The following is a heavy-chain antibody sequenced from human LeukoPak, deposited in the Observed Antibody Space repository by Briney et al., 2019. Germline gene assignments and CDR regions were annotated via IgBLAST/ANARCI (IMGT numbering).Heavy chain of an antibody. CDR2: IHYSGST. D-gene: IGHD3-3*01. Sequence: SETLSLTCTVSGGSISSSSYYWGWIRQPPGKGLEWIGTIHYSGSTYYNPSLKSRVTISVDTSKNQFSLKLSSVTAADTAVYYCARDYDFWSGYAFDIWGQGTMVTVSS. CDR3: ARDYDFWSGYAFDI. J-gene: IGHJ3*02. V-gene: IGHV4-39*07. CDR1: GGSISSSSYY.